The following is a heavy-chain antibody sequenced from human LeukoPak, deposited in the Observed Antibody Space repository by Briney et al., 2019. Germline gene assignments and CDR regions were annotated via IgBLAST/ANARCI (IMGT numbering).Heavy chain of an antibody. CDR3: ARVVRGDFYTTYYYDSSGFAFDI. CDR2: IYYSGST. V-gene: IGHV4-39*07. CDR1: GGSISSSSYY. J-gene: IGHJ3*02. Sequence: SETLSLTCTVSGGSISSSSYYWGWIRQPPGKGLEWIGSIYYSGSTNYNPSLKSRVTISVDTSKNQFSLKLSSVTAADTAVYYCARVVRGDFYTTYYYDSSGFAFDIWGQGQWSPSLQ. D-gene: IGHD3-22*01.